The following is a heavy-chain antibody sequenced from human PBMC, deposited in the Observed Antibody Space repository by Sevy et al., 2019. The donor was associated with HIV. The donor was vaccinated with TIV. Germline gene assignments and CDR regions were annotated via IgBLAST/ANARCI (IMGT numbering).Heavy chain of an antibody. CDR3: ARDGRYSYGYRNYYYYYGMDV. D-gene: IGHD5-18*01. CDR1: GFTFSSYW. Sequence: GGSLRLSCAASGFTFSSYWMSWVRQAPGKGLEWVANIKQDGSEKYYVDSVKGRFTIYRDNAKNSLYLQMNSLRAEDTAVYYCARDGRYSYGYRNYYYYYGMDVWGQGTTVTVSS. CDR2: IKQDGSEK. J-gene: IGHJ6*02. V-gene: IGHV3-7*01.